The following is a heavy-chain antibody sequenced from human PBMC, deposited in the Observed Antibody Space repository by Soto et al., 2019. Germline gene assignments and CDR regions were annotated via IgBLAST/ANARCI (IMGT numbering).Heavy chain of an antibody. CDR2: INHSGST. CDR1: GGSFSGYY. J-gene: IGHJ4*02. Sequence: SETLSLTCAVYGGSFSGYYWSWIRQPPGKGLEWIGEINHSGSTNYNPSLKSRVTISVDMSKNQFSLKLSSLRSEDTAVYYCAAGARPRYFDYWGQGTLVTVSS. V-gene: IGHV4-34*01. CDR3: AAGARPRYFDY.